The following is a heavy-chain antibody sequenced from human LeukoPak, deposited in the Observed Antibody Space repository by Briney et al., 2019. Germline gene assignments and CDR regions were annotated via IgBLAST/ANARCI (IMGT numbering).Heavy chain of an antibody. CDR1: GFTVSSNY. V-gene: IGHV3-23*01. J-gene: IGHJ5*02. Sequence: GGSLRLSCAASGFTVSSNYMSWVRQAPGKGLEWVSVISGSGGSTYYADSVKGRFTISRDNSKNTLYLQMNSLRAEDTAVYYCAKDRVTIFGVVYNWFDPWGQGTLVTVSS. CDR3: AKDRVTIFGVVYNWFDP. D-gene: IGHD3-3*01. CDR2: ISGSGGST.